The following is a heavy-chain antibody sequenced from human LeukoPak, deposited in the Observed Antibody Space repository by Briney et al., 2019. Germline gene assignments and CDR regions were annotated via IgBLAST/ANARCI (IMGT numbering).Heavy chain of an antibody. CDR3: ARSSAHSGPLNWFDP. J-gene: IGHJ5*02. D-gene: IGHD3-10*01. CDR1: GGSISSGGYY. V-gene: IGHV4-31*03. CDR2: IYYSGST. Sequence: SETLSLTCTVSGGSISSGGYYWSWIRQHPGKGLEWIGYIYYSGSTYYNPSLKSRVTISVDTSKNQFSLKLSSVTAADAAVYYCARSSAHSGPLNWFDPWGQGTLVTVSS.